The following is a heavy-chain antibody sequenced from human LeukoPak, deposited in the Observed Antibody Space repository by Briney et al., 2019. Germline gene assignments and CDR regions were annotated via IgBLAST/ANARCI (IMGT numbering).Heavy chain of an antibody. J-gene: IGHJ3*02. CDR1: GGSISSSSYY. CDR3: AREVEYYDSSGYRPHAFDI. D-gene: IGHD3-22*01. Sequence: PSETLSLTCTVSGGSISSSSYYWGWIRQPPGKGLEWFGSISYSGGTSYNPSLRSRVTISVDTSKNQFSLKLNSVTAADTAVYYCAREVEYYDSSGYRPHAFDIWGQGTVVTVSS. CDR2: ISYSGGT. V-gene: IGHV4-39*02.